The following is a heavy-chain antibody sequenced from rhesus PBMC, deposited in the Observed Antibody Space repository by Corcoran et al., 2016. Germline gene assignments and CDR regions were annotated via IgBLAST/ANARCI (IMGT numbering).Heavy chain of an antibody. Sequence: QVQLQESGPGVVKPSETLSLTCAFSGGSIRDSYRWSWIRQPPGKGLEWIGYIYGSSTSTNSTPSLKLRVTISKDTSKNQFSLKLSSVTAADTAVYYCARDRTYCSGIYCPVDYWGQGVLVTVSS. CDR1: GGSIRDSYR. CDR3: ARDRTYCSGIYCPVDY. J-gene: IGHJ4*01. V-gene: IGHV4S10*01. D-gene: IGHD2-27*01. CDR2: IYGSSTST.